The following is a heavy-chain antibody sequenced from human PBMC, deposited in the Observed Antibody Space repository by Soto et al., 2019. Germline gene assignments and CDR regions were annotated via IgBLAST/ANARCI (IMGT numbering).Heavy chain of an antibody. J-gene: IGHJ4*02. CDR3: ARDNSGIEYGDFDY. Sequence: QVQLVQSRAEVKKPGASVKVSCKASRYTFTGYYLHWVRQAPGQGLEWMGWINPKTGDTTYAQKFQGRVNLTRDTSISTAYMELGRLGSDDTAVYYCARDNSGIEYGDFDYWGQGTLVTVSS. CDR2: INPKTGDT. CDR1: RYTFTGYY. V-gene: IGHV1-2*02. D-gene: IGHD1-26*01.